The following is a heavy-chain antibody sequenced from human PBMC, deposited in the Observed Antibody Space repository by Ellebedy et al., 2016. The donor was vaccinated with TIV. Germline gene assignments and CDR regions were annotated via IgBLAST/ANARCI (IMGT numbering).Heavy chain of an antibody. V-gene: IGHV3-30*03. CDR2: ISYDGSNK. Sequence: GGSLRLSCAASGFTFSFYSMNWVRQAPGKGLEWVAVISYDGSNKYYADSVKGRFTISRDNSKNTLYLQMNSLRAEDTAVYYCARDGVGFGELPIYGMDVWGQGTTVTVSS. CDR3: ARDGVGFGELPIYGMDV. CDR1: GFTFSFYS. J-gene: IGHJ6*02. D-gene: IGHD3-10*01.